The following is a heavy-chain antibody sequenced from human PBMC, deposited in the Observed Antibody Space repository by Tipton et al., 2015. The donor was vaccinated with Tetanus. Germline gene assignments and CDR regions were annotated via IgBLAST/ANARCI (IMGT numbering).Heavy chain of an antibody. Sequence: SLRLSCAASGFTFSSYWMSWVRQAPGKGLEWVASIKQDGRERYYVDSVKGRFTISRDSAKNSLFLQMTSLRTEDTAVYYCATGGYSYVSSHYWGQGTLVTVSS. CDR2: IKQDGRER. D-gene: IGHD5-18*01. CDR1: GFTFSSYW. CDR3: ATGGYSYVSSHY. J-gene: IGHJ4*02. V-gene: IGHV3-7*03.